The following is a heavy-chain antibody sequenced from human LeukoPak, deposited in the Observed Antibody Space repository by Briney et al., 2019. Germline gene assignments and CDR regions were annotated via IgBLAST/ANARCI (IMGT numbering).Heavy chain of an antibody. D-gene: IGHD3-16*01. Sequence: PSETLSLTCIVSGDSISNYYWSWTRQPPGKGLEWIGCIYYSGTTKYNPSLKSRVTISVDASKNHFSLNLTSVTAADTAVYYCARDRSLGIIDYWGQGTLVTVSS. CDR1: GDSISNYY. J-gene: IGHJ4*02. V-gene: IGHV4-59*01. CDR3: ARDRSLGIIDY. CDR2: IYYSGTT.